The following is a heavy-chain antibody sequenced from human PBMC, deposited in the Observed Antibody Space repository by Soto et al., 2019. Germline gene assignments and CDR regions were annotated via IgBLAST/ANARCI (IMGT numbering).Heavy chain of an antibody. D-gene: IGHD5-12*01. CDR3: ARDRGATIFDF. Sequence: QVQLQESCPGLVKPSQTLSLTCTVSGASISSGDYYWSWIRQHPGRGLEWIGYIFYTGGTFYTPSLKRRVTMSVDTSKNQFSLKLTSVTAADTAVYFCARDRGATIFDFWGRGTLVTVSS. CDR2: IFYTGGT. V-gene: IGHV4-31*03. CDR1: GASISSGDYY. J-gene: IGHJ4*02.